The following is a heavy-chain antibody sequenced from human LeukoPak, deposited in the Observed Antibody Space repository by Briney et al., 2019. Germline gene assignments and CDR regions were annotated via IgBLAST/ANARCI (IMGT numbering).Heavy chain of an antibody. CDR2: IYSSGNT. CDR3: ATPPAMRAPPNYFQH. J-gene: IGHJ1*01. V-gene: IGHV3-NL1*01. CDR1: GFTFSSYG. D-gene: IGHD5-18*01. Sequence: GGSLRLSCAASGFTFSSYGMHWVRQASGKGLDWVSIIYSSGNTYYADSVKGRFTISRDNSRNTVFLQMSSLRADGTAVYYCATPPAMRAPPNYFQHWGQGTLVTVSS.